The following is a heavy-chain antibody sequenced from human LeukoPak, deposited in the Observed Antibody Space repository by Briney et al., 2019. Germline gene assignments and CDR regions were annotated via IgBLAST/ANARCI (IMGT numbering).Heavy chain of an antibody. CDR1: GGSFSGYY. CDR2: INHSGST. J-gene: IGHJ3*02. CDR3: ARDEDTAMARAFDI. V-gene: IGHV4-34*01. Sequence: SETLSLTCAVYGGSFSGYYWSWIRQPPGKGLEWIGEINHSGSTNYNPSLKSRVTISVDTSKNQFSLKLSSVTAADTAVYYCARDEDTAMARAFDIWGQGTMVTVSS. D-gene: IGHD5-18*01.